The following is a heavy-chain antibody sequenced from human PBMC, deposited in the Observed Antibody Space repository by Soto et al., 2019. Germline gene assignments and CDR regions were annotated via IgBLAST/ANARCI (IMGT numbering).Heavy chain of an antibody. CDR2: IIPILGIA. CDR3: ARGARQNIVVVVAERHDAFDI. D-gene: IGHD2-15*01. V-gene: IGHV1-69*02. CDR1: GGTFSSYT. Sequence: SVKVSCKASGGTFSSYTISWVRQAPGQGLEWMGRIIPILGIANYAQKFQGRVTITADKSTSTAYMELSSLRSEDTAVYYCARGARQNIVVVVAERHDAFDIWGQGTMVTVSS. J-gene: IGHJ3*02.